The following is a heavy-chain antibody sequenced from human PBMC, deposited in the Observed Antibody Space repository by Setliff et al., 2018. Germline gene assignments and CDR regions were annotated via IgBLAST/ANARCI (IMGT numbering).Heavy chain of an antibody. V-gene: IGHV3-30*04. CDR3: ARGLLYGWSFDYFDY. CDR1: GFTFSDYT. D-gene: IGHD6-19*01. CDR2: ISSDGTNE. Sequence: GESLKISCAGSGFTFSDYTIHWVRQAPGKGLEWVAVISSDGTNEYYVDAVKGRFTISRDNSKNAVFLQLNRVTPEDTAVYYCARGLLYGWSFDYFDYWGQGTPVTVSS. J-gene: IGHJ4*02.